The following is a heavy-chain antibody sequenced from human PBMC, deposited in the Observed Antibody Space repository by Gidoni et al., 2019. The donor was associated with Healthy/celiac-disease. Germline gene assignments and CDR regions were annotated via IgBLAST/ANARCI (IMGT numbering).Heavy chain of an antibody. CDR1: GGSISSYH. Sequence: QVQLQETGPGLVKPSETLSPLCTFSGGSISSYHWSWIRQPPGKGLEWIGYIYYSGSTNYNPSLKSRVTISVNTSKNQFSLKLSSVTAADTAVYYCARGRVAARPSLFFDYWGQGTLVTVSS. D-gene: IGHD6-6*01. CDR3: ARGRVAARPSLFFDY. J-gene: IGHJ4*02. CDR2: IYYSGST. V-gene: IGHV4-59*01.